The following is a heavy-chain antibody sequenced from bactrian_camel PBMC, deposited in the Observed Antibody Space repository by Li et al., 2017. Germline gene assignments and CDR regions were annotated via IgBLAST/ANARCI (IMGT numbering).Heavy chain of an antibody. Sequence: VQLVESGGGLVQPGGSLRLSCAASGFTFSSYYMTWVRQAPGKGLEWVSGIWYDGRRPYYADAVKGRATISRDNAKNTVTLLLNSLKSEDTALYYCARVDVDAMAYWGQGTQVTVS. CDR1: GFTFSSYY. J-gene: IGHJ7*01. V-gene: IGHV3S6*01. D-gene: IGHD1*01. CDR2: IWYDGRRP.